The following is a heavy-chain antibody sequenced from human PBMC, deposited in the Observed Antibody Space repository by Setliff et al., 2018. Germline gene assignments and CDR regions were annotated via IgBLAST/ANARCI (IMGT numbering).Heavy chain of an antibody. CDR1: GDSISSGNW. Sequence: SETLSLTCAVSGDSISSGNWWSWIRQPPGKGLEWIGYMYYSGDTNYNPSLKSRVTISVDTSKNQFSLTMSSVTAADAAVYYCARGRNVAARLLDTWGQGSRVTVSS. V-gene: IGHV4-28*03. CDR2: MYYSGDT. CDR3: ARGRNVAARLLDT. J-gene: IGHJ5*02. D-gene: IGHD6-6*01.